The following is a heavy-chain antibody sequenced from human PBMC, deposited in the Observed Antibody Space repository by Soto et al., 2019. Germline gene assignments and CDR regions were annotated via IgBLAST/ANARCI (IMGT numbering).Heavy chain of an antibody. CDR2: ISAYNGNT. D-gene: IGHD1-26*01. V-gene: IGHV1-18*01. J-gene: IGHJ4*02. CDR3: ARDEALAIVGANPHDY. CDR1: GYTFTSYG. Sequence: QVQLVQSGAEVKKPGASVKVSCKASGYTFTSYGISWVRQAPGQGLEWMGWISAYNGNTNYAQKLQGRVTMTTDTSTSTAYMEMRSLRYAETAGYYCARDEALAIVGANPHDYWGQGALVTVSS.